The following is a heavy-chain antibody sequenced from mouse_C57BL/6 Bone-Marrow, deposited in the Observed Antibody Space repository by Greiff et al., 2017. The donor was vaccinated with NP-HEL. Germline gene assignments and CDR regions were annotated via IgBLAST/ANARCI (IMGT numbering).Heavy chain of an antibody. CDR1: GFTFTDYY. CDR3: LKARESGTYAMDY. Sequence: EVQLVESGGGLVQPGASLRLSCAASGFTFTDYYMSWVRQPPGKAPEWLALIRNKANGYTTEYTASVKGRFTISRDNSQNILYLQMNTLRAENSATYNCLKARESGTYAMDYWGKGTSVTVSS. V-gene: IGHV7-4*01. CDR2: IRNKANGYTT. J-gene: IGHJ4*01. D-gene: IGHD1-3*01.